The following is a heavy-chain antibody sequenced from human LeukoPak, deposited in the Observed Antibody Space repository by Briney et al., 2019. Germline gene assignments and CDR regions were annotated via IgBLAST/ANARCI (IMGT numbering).Heavy chain of an antibody. CDR2: IRSTGRI. CDR1: GDSISGYY. D-gene: IGHD5-24*01. V-gene: IGHV4-59*01. CDR3: ARMAKMGGNGYHFDL. Sequence: PSETLSLTCPVSGDSISGYYWNWIRQSAGKGLEHIAYIRSTGRIYYNPSLKSRGTISIDTSKNQFSLRLTSVTAADTAVYYCARMAKMGGNGYHFDLWGQGTLVTVSS. J-gene: IGHJ4*02.